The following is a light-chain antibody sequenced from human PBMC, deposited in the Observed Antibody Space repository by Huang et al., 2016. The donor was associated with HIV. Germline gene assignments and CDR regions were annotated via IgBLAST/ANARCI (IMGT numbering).Light chain of an antibody. V-gene: IGKV1-33*01. CDR3: QHYDSLPPWT. CDR1: QDIGKY. Sequence: DIQMTQSPSSLSASIGDRVTITCQASQDIGKYLNWSQQKSGQAPKLLIFDASNLQTGVSSRFSGSGSGTDFTFTINTLQPEDIATYYCQHYDSLPPWTFGQGTRVQI. CDR2: DAS. J-gene: IGKJ1*01.